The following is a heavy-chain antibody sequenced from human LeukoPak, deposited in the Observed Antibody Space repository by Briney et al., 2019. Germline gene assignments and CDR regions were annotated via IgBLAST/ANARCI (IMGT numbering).Heavy chain of an antibody. CDR1: GYRFTNYH. J-gene: IGHJ4*02. D-gene: IGHD1-7*01. CDR3: ARENWYYDY. CDR2: IYPNTGGT. V-gene: IGHV1-2*06. Sequence: ASVKVSCNTSGYRFTNYHMHWVRLAPGQGLEWMGHIYPNTGGTSYAQRFQGRVTMTSDTSVSTVYMELSSLISDDTAAYYCARENWYYDYWGQGTLVTVSS.